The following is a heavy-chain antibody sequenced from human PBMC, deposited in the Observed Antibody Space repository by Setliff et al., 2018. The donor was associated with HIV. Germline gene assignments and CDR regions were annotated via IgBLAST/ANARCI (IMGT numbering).Heavy chain of an antibody. CDR3: ARAQVGGIAVARDAFDI. J-gene: IGHJ3*02. V-gene: IGHV4-31*03. CDR2: IYYSGST. CDR1: GGSISSGGHY. Sequence: SETLSLTCTVSGGSISSGGHYWSWIRQHPGKGLEWIGYIYYSGSTYYNPSLKSRVTISVDTSKNQFSLKLSSVTAADTAVYYCARAQVGGIAVARDAFDIWGQGTMVTVSS. D-gene: IGHD6-19*01.